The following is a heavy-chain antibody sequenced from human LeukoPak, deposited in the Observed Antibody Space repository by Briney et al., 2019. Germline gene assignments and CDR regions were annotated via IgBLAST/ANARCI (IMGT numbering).Heavy chain of an antibody. CDR1: GFTFNNYA. CDR3: AKGLPSNIIAASYYFDY. V-gene: IGHV3-23*01. J-gene: IGHJ4*02. Sequence: PGGSLRLSCAGSGFTFNNYAMSWVRQAPGKGLEWVSGISGTSGRTYYADSVKGRFTISRDNSKNTLFLQMNSLRAEDTAVYYCAKGLPSNIIAASYYFDYWGQGTLVTVSS. D-gene: IGHD6-6*01. CDR2: ISGTSGRT.